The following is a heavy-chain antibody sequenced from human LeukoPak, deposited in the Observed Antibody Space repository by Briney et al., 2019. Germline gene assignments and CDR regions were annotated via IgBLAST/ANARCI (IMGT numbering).Heavy chain of an antibody. CDR2: ISYDGSNK. D-gene: IGHD6-19*01. CDR3: AKDSGEWLDQYYFDY. Sequence: GGSLRLSCAASGFTFSSYGMHWVRQAPGKGLEWGAVISYDGSNKYYADSVKGRFTISRDNSKNTLYLQMNSLRAEDTAVYYCAKDSGEWLDQYYFDYWGQGTLVTVSS. V-gene: IGHV3-30*18. J-gene: IGHJ4*02. CDR1: GFTFSSYG.